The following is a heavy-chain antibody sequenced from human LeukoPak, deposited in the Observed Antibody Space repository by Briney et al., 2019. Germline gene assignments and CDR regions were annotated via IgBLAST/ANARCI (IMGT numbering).Heavy chain of an antibody. CDR2: IYYSGGT. D-gene: IGHD6-13*01. V-gene: IGHV4-59*08. Sequence: PSETLSLTCIVSGGSVTSYYCNWVRQPPGRGLEWIGYIYYSGGTNYNPSLESRVTISLDTAKNQFSLKLRSVTAEDTAVYYCATTGATSPYSASWFNIEYWGQGTLVTVSS. CDR1: GGSVTSYY. CDR3: ATTGATSPYSASWFNIEY. J-gene: IGHJ4*02.